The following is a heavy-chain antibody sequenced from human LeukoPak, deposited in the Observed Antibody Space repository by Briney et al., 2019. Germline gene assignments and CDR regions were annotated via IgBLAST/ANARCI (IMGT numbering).Heavy chain of an antibody. D-gene: IGHD3-3*01. V-gene: IGHV4-59*11. J-gene: IGHJ6*03. CDR2: IYYSGST. CDR1: GGSISSHY. Sequence: SEALSLTCTVSGGSISSHYWSWIRQPPGKGLEWIGYIYYSGSTNYNPSLKSRVTISVDTSKNQFSLNLSPVTAADTAVYYCARDSAYYDFWSGYPSGYMDVWGTGTTVTVSS. CDR3: ARDSAYYDFWSGYPSGYMDV.